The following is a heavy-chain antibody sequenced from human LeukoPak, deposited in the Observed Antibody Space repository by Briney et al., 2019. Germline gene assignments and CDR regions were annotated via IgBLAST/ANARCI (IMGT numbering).Heavy chain of an antibody. V-gene: IGHV4-59*08. J-gene: IGHJ4*02. Sequence: SETLPLTCAVSGGSINSHYWGWIRQPPGKGLQWIGDIYYTGKNNYNPSLKSRVTISLDTSKDRLSLNLTSVLAADTAIYYCVRRDSGWNYFDYWGQGILVTVSS. CDR3: VRRDSGWNYFDY. CDR2: IYYTGKN. CDR1: GGSINSHY. D-gene: IGHD5-12*01.